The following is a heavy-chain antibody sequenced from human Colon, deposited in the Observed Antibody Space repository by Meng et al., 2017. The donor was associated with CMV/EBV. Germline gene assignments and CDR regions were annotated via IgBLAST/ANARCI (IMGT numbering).Heavy chain of an antibody. Sequence: GESLKISCVVSGFSVSAFSMNWVRQAPGKGLEWVSGINGVGDTTYYADSVKGRFTISRDNSKNTLYLRMIDLRAEDTAMYYCAKDRAYCGSFSCSPNYFDGWGQGNLVTVSS. CDR1: GFSVSAFS. V-gene: IGHV3-23*01. CDR2: INGVGDTT. J-gene: IGHJ4*02. D-gene: IGHD2-21*01. CDR3: AKDRAYCGSFSCSPNYFDG.